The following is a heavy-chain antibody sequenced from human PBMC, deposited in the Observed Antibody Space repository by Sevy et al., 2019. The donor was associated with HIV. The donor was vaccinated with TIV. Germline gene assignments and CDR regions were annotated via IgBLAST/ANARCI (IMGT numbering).Heavy chain of an antibody. CDR2: INHSGST. Sequence: SETLSFTCAVYGGSFSGYYWSWIRQPPGKGLEWIGEINHSGSTNYNPSLKSRVTISVDTSKNQFSLKLSSVTAADTAVYYCARGFYYDSSGYYYAYYFDYWGQGTLVTVSS. V-gene: IGHV4-34*01. J-gene: IGHJ4*02. CDR3: ARGFYYDSSGYYYAYYFDY. CDR1: GGSFSGYY. D-gene: IGHD3-22*01.